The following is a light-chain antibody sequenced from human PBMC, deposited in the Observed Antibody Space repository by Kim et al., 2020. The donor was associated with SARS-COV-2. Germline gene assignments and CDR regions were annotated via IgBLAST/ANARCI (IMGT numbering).Light chain of an antibody. Sequence: VYPGQTASITCSGDKLGHKYACWYQQKPGQSPVLVIYQDTKRPSGIPERFSGSNSGNTATLTISGTQAMDEADYYCQTWDSSTVVFGGGTQLTVL. V-gene: IGLV3-1*01. CDR1: KLGHKY. CDR2: QDT. CDR3: QTWDSSTVV. J-gene: IGLJ3*02.